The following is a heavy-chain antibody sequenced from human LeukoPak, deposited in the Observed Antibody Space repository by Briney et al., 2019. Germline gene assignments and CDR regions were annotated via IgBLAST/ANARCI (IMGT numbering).Heavy chain of an antibody. CDR3: ARDVRRSWGSYPNDY. J-gene: IGHJ4*02. Sequence: GASVKVSCKASGGTFTSYAMNWVRQAPGQGLEWMGWINTNTGNPTYAQGFTGRFVFSLDTSVSTAYLQISSLKAEDTAVYYCARDVRRSWGSYPNDYWGQGTLVTVSS. V-gene: IGHV7-4-1*02. CDR2: INTNTGNP. CDR1: GGTFTSYA. D-gene: IGHD3-16*02.